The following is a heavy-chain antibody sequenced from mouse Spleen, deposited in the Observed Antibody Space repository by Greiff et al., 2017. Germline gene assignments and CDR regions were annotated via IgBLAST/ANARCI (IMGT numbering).Heavy chain of an antibody. CDR3: AKSPDDGDYDWYFDV. V-gene: IGHV2-5-1*01. Sequence: VQRVESGPSLVQPSQSLSITCTVSGFSLTSYGVHWVRQSPGKGLEWLGVIWRGGSTDYNAAFMSRLSITKDNSKSQVFFKMNSLQADDTAIYYCAKSPDDGDYDWYFDVWGAGTTVTVSS. CDR1: GFSLTSYG. J-gene: IGHJ1*01. CDR2: IWRGGST. D-gene: IGHD2-3*01.